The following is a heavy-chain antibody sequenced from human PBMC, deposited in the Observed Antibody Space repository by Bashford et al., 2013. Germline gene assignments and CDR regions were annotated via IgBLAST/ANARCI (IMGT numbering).Heavy chain of an antibody. Sequence: WVRQAPGQGLEWMGGIIPIFGTANYAQKFQGRVTITADESTSTAYMELSSLRSEDTAVYYCARGHDQLLGTKANWYFDLWGLAPWSPSPQ. CDR2: IIPIFGTA. CDR3: ARGHDQLLGTKANWYFDL. V-gene: IGHV1-69*01. D-gene: IGHD2-2*01. J-gene: IGHJ2*01.